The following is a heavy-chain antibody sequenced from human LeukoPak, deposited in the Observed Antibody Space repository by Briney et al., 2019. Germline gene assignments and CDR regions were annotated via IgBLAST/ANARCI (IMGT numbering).Heavy chain of an antibody. J-gene: IGHJ5*02. D-gene: IGHD3-10*01. V-gene: IGHV4-34*01. CDR2: INHSGST. Sequence: SEILSLTCAVYGGSFSGYYWSWIRQPPGKGLEWIGEINHSGSTNYNPSLKSRVTISVDTSKNQFSLKLSSVTAADTAVYYCARSRRLLWFGESSDRWGQGTLVTVSS. CDR1: GGSFSGYY. CDR3: ARSRRLLWFGESSDR.